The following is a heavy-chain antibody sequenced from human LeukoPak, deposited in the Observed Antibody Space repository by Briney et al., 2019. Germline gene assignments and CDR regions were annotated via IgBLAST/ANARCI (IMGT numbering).Heavy chain of an antibody. D-gene: IGHD4-17*01. CDR1: GFTFSSYA. CDR2: ITGSGGRT. V-gene: IGHV3-23*01. J-gene: IGHJ4*02. Sequence: GGSLRLSCAASGFTFSSYAMSWVRQAPGKGLEWVSAITGSGGRTYYADSVEGRFTISRDNSKSTLFLQMNSLRADDTAIYYCAKDHHDYVFDYWGQGTLVTVSS. CDR3: AKDHHDYVFDY.